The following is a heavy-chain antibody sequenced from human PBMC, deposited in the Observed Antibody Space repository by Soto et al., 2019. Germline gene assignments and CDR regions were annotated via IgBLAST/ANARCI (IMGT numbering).Heavy chain of an antibody. J-gene: IGHJ4*03. CDR3: ARNLEYCTRGSCYLDY. V-gene: IGHV3-30*03. CDR1: GFTFSSCG. CDR2: ISYDGSYK. Sequence: PGGSLRLSCAASGFTFSSCGMHWVRQAPGKGLEWVALISYDGSYKYSADSVNGRFTISRDNSRSTLYLEMNSLRAEDTAVYYCARNLEYCTRGSCYLDYWGQGTRVTVSS. D-gene: IGHD2-8*01.